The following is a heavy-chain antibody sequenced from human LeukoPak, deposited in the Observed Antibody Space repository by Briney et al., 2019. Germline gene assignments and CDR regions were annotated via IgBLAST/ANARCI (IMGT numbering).Heavy chain of an antibody. CDR1: GGTFSSYA. Sequence: SVKVSCKASGGTFSSYAISWVRQAPGQGLEWMGGIIPIFGTANYAQKFLGRVTITTDESTSTAYMELSSLRSEDTAVYYCARAKYYDYVWGSYCYYFDYWGQGTLVTDSS. CDR3: ARAKYYDYVWGSYCYYFDY. J-gene: IGHJ4*02. D-gene: IGHD3-16*02. CDR2: IIPIFGTA. V-gene: IGHV1-69*05.